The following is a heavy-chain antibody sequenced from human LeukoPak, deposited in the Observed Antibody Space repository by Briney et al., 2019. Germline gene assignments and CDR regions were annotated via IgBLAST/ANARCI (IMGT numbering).Heavy chain of an antibody. Sequence: SETLSLTCAISGGSISSNSYYWGWIRQPPGKGLEWIGSIYYSGSTYYNPSLKSRVTISVDTSKNQFSLKLSSVTAADTAVYYCARTRYYYNSRSYGAPYYFDYWGQGTLVTVSS. CDR3: ARTRYYYNSRSYGAPYYFDY. V-gene: IGHV4-39*01. CDR1: GGSISSNSYY. CDR2: IYYSGST. D-gene: IGHD3-10*01. J-gene: IGHJ4*02.